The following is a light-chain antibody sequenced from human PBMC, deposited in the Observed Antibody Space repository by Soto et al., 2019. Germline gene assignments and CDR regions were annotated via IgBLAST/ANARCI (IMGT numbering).Light chain of an antibody. J-gene: IGKJ1*01. V-gene: IGKV1-39*01. CDR2: ASS. CDR1: QSFLPY. CDR3: QQTYTIPWT. Sequence: DIQMPQSPSSLSASVGNIVTITCRTAQSFLPYLNWFQQKPWKAPKLLIYASSSFQGGVPSRFSGSGSGTDFTLTISSLQPEDFATYFCQQTYTIPWTFGQGNKVEIK.